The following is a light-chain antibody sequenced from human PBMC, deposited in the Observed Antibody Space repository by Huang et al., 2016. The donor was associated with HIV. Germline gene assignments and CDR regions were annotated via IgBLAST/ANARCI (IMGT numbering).Light chain of an antibody. Sequence: AIQMTQSPSSLSASVGDRVTITCRASQGIRNDLGWYQQKPGKAPKLLLYAASTVQSGVPSRFSGSGSGTDFTLTISSLQPEDFATYYCLQDYTYPLTFGPGTKVDIK. CDR1: QGIRND. J-gene: IGKJ3*01. V-gene: IGKV1-6*01. CDR2: AAS. CDR3: LQDYTYPLT.